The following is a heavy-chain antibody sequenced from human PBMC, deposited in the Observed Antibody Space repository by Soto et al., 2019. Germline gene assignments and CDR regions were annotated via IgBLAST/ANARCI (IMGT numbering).Heavy chain of an antibody. Sequence: PSETLSLTCTVSGGSISDFYWSWIRQPPGKGLEWIGYIYYSWSTNYNPSLKSRVTISVDTSKNQFSLNLRSMSPADTAVYYCARVGGLAARTFDYWGPGTLVTV. D-gene: IGHD6-6*01. CDR3: ARVGGLAARTFDY. J-gene: IGHJ4*02. CDR1: GGSISDFY. CDR2: IYYSWST. V-gene: IGHV4-59*01.